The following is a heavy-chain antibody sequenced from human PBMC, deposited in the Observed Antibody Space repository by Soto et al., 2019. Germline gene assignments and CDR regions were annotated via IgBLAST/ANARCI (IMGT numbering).Heavy chain of an antibody. J-gene: IGHJ3*02. CDR2: IYYSGST. V-gene: IGHV4-59*08. CDR1: GGSISSYY. CDR3: ARRYGWAFDI. Sequence: SETLSLTCTVSGGSISSYYWSWIRQPPGKGLEWIGYIYYSGSTNYNPSLKSRVTISVDTSKNQFSLKLSSVAAADTAVYYCARRYGWAFDIWGQGTMVTVSS. D-gene: IGHD3-16*01.